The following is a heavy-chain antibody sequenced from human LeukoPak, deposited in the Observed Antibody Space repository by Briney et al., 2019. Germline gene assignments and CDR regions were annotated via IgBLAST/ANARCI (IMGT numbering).Heavy chain of an antibody. D-gene: IGHD5-12*01. CDR1: GFTVSYNY. V-gene: IGHV3-66*01. CDR3: ARGMVATGY. CDR2: IYSDGST. Sequence: GGSLRHSCAASGFTVSYNYMSWVRQAPGKGLEWVSIIYSDGSTYYAESVKDRFTISRDNSKNTVDLQMNSLRTEDSAVYYCARGMVATGYWGQGILVTVSS. J-gene: IGHJ4*02.